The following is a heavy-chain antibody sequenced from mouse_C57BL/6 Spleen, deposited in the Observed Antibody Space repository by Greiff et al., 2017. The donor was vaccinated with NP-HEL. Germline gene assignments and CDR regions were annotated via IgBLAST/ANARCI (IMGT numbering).Heavy chain of an antibody. Sequence: QVQLKQSGAELVRPGTSVKVSCKASGYAFTNYLIEWVKQRPGQGLEWIGVINPGSGGTNYNEKFKGKATLTADKSSSTDYMQLSSLTSEDAAVYFGARGYYGSMGAMDYWGQGTSVTASS. CDR3: ARGYYGSMGAMDY. CDR2: INPGSGGT. V-gene: IGHV1-54*01. D-gene: IGHD1-1*01. J-gene: IGHJ4*01. CDR1: GYAFTNYL.